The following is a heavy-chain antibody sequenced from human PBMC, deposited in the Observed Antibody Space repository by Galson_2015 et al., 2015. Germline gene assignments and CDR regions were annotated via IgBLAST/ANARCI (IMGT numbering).Heavy chain of an antibody. V-gene: IGHV2-5*02. J-gene: IGHJ6*02. D-gene: IGHD2-15*01. CDR2: IYWDDDK. CDR1: GFSLRNPGVG. Sequence: PALVKPTQTLTLTCTFSGFSLRNPGVGVGWIRQPPGKALEWLALIYWDDDKRYSPSLKSRLTITKDTSNNQVVLTMTNVDPVDTATYYCAHILGYCSGGSCYSDLGFYYYGMDVWGHGTMVTVSS. CDR3: AHILGYCSGGSCYSDLGFYYYGMDV.